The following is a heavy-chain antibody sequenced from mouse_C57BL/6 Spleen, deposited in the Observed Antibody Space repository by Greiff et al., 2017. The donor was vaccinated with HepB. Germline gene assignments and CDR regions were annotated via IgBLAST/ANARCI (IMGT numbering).Heavy chain of an antibody. CDR3: ARDTPLPGGGFAY. J-gene: IGHJ3*01. D-gene: IGHD5-5*01. CDR2: ISDGGSYT. Sequence: EVKLMESGGGLVKPGGSLKLSCAASGFTFSSYAMSWVRQTPEKRLEWVATISDGGSYTYYPDNVKGRFTISRDNAKNNLYLQMSHLKSEDTAMYYCARDTPLPGGGFAYWGQGTLVTVSA. CDR1: GFTFSSYA. V-gene: IGHV5-4*01.